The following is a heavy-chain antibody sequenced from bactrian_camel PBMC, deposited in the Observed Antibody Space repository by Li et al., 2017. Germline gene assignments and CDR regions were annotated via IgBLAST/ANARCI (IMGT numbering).Heavy chain of an antibody. CDR1: GSRYSSLC. V-gene: IGHV3S1*01. CDR3: ATDSLYGGSWHYTH. Sequence: VQLVESGGGSVRAGGSLRLSCAASGSRYSSLCMGWFRQAPGKEREGVALLDADGTTTKYAASVKGRFTISKDNAKNALFLQTSNLNAEDAAPYYCATDSLYGGSWHYTHWSQGTQVTVS. J-gene: IGHJ4*01. CDR2: LDADGTTT. D-gene: IGHD6*01.